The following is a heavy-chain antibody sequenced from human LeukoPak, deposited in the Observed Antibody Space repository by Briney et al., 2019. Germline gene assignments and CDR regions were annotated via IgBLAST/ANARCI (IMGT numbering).Heavy chain of an antibody. CDR1: GGSISSSNW. CDR3: ARKARRWLQFGGMFDP. V-gene: IGHV4-4*02. D-gene: IGHD5-24*01. Sequence: SETLSLTCAVSGGSISSSNWGSGVRQPPGEGLEWIGEIYHSGSTNYNPSLKSRVTISVDKSKNQFSLKLSSVTAADTAVYYCARKARRWLQFGGMFDPWGQGTLVTVSS. CDR2: IYHSGST. J-gene: IGHJ5*02.